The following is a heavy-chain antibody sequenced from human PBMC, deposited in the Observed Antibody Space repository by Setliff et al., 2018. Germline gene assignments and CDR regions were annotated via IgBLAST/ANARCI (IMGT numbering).Heavy chain of an antibody. CDR1: GFSFSDYY. CDR2: IRYDGSNK. V-gene: IGHV3-30*02. CDR3: AKGLKSSGPDWYFDY. Sequence: GGSLRLSCAASGFSFSDYYMSWIRQAPGKGLECVAFIRYDGSNKYYADSVKGRFTISRDNSKNTLYLQMNSLRAEDTAVYYCAKGLKSSGPDWYFDYWGPGTLVTVSS. D-gene: IGHD3-22*01. J-gene: IGHJ4*02.